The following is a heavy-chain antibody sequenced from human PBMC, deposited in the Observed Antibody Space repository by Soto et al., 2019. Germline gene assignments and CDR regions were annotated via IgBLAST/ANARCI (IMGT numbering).Heavy chain of an antibody. CDR1: GYTFTSYG. J-gene: IGHJ5*02. V-gene: IGHV1-18*01. CDR2: ISAYNGNT. Sequence: GASVKVSCKASGYTFTSYGISWVRQAPGQGLEWMGWISAYNGNTNYAQKLQGRVTMTTDTSTSTACMELRRLRSDDTGVYYCARGGVYCSGGSCYSRWFDPWGQGTLVTVSS. CDR3: ARGGVYCSGGSCYSRWFDP. D-gene: IGHD2-15*01.